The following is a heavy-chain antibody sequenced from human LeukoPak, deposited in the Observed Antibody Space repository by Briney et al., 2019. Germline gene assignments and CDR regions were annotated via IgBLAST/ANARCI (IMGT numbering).Heavy chain of an antibody. V-gene: IGHV1-69*05. CDR1: GGTFSSYA. J-gene: IGHJ3*02. Sequence: ASVKVSCKASGGTFSSYAISWVRQAPGQGLEWMGRIIPIFGTANYAQKFQGRVTITTDESASTAYMELSSLRSEDTAVYYCARERITMIVVVIGPDAFDIWGQGTMVTVSS. CDR2: IIPIFGTA. CDR3: ARERITMIVVVIGPDAFDI. D-gene: IGHD3-22*01.